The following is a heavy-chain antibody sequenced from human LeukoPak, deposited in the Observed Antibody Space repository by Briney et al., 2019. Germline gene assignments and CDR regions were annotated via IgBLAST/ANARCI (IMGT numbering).Heavy chain of an antibody. J-gene: IGHJ4*02. CDR1: GGSISSYY. CDR3: ARLGLWVDFDY. Sequence: SETLSLTCTVSGGSISSYYWSWIRQPPGKGLEWIGYIYYGGSTNYDPSLKSRVTISVDTSKNQFSLKLSSVTAADTAVYYCARLGLWVDFDYWGQGTLVTVSS. V-gene: IGHV4-59*12. D-gene: IGHD5-18*01. CDR2: IYYGGST.